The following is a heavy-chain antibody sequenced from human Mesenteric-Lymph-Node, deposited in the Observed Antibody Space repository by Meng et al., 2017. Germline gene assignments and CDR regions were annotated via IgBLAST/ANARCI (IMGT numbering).Heavy chain of an antibody. CDR1: GFSNTYW. D-gene: IGHD2-15*01. Sequence: GESLKTSCEGSGFSNTYWMHWVRQAPGKGLVWVSRINVEGSKISYADSVKGRFTISRDNAKNMLHMQMTSLRGEDTAVYYCARDGYSYGFGAFDIWGQGAMVTVSS. CDR2: INVEGSKI. V-gene: IGHV3-74*01. J-gene: IGHJ3*02. CDR3: ARDGYSYGFGAFDI.